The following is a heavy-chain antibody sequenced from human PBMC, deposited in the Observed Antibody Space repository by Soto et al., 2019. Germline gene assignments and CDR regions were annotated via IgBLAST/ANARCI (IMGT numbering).Heavy chain of an antibody. V-gene: IGHV3-23*01. Sequence: GGSLRLSCAASGFTFSSYAMSWVRQAPGKGLEWVSAISGSGGSTYYADSVKGRFTISRDNSKNTLYLQMNSLRAEDTAVYYCAKYMGSGWSYYMDVWGKGTTVTVSS. D-gene: IGHD6-19*01. CDR3: AKYMGSGWSYYMDV. CDR1: GFTFSSYA. J-gene: IGHJ6*03. CDR2: ISGSGGST.